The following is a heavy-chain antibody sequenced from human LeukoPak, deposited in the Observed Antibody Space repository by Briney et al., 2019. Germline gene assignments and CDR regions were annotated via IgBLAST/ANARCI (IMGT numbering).Heavy chain of an antibody. V-gene: IGHV3-30*02. D-gene: IGHD3-10*01. CDR1: GFTFSSYG. CDR2: IRYDGSNK. J-gene: IGHJ3*02. CDR3: AKARLWFGESDAFDI. Sequence: GGSLRLSCAASGFTFSSYGMHWVRQAPGKGLEWVAFIRYDGSNKYYADSVKGRFTTSRDNSKNTLYLQMNSLRAEDTAVYYCAKARLWFGESDAFDIWGQGTMVTVSS.